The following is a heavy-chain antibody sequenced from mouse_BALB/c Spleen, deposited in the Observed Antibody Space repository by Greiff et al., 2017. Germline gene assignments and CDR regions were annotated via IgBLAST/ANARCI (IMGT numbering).Heavy chain of an antibody. CDR1: GFTFSDYY. V-gene: IGHV5-4*02. D-gene: IGHD1-2*01. Sequence: EVQLMESGGGLVKPGGSLKLSCAASGFTFSDYYMYWVRQTPEKRLEWVATISDGGSYTYYPDSVKGRFTISRDNAKNNLYLQMSSLKSEDTAMYYCARALRLRGAMDYWGQGTSVTVSS. CDR2: ISDGGSYT. CDR3: ARALRLRGAMDY. J-gene: IGHJ4*01.